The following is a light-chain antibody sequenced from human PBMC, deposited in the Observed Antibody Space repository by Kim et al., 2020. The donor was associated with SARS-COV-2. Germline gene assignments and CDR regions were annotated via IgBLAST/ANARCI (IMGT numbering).Light chain of an antibody. J-gene: IGLJ3*02. CDR1: SSDIGTYNY. Sequence: QSALTQAASVSGSPGQSITISCIGTSSDIGTYNYVSWYQQPPGKAPNLMILDVSHRPSGVSHRFSGSKSGNTASLTISGLLAEDEAVYYCRSYTGNSWVFGGGTQLTVL. V-gene: IGLV2-14*03. CDR3: RSYTGNSWV. CDR2: DVS.